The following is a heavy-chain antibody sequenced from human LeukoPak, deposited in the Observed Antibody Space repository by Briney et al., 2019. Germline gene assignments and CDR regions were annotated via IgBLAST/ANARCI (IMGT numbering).Heavy chain of an antibody. CDR1: GFTFSGYW. V-gene: IGHV3-7*01. D-gene: IGHD4-23*01. J-gene: IGHJ5*02. CDR2: INQDGGDR. CDR3: ARDPHGANSLGP. Sequence: GGSLRLSCAASGFTFSGYWMGWVRQAPGKGLEWVANINQDGGDRNYVDSVKGRFTISRDNAKNSLYLQMNSLRAEDTAVYYCARDPHGANSLGPWGQGALVTVSS.